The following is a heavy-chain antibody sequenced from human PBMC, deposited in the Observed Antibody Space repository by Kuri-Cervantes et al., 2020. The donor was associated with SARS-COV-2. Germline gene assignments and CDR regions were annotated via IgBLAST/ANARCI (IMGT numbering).Heavy chain of an antibody. CDR2: ISGSGGST. CDR3: ASFEVGEH. V-gene: IGHV3-23*01. Sequence: GESLKISCAASGFTFSSYAMSWVRQAPGKGLEWVSAISGSGGSTYYADSVKGRFTISRDNAKNSLYLQMNSLRAEDTAVYYCASFEVGEHWGQGTLVTVSS. J-gene: IGHJ4*02. D-gene: IGHD3-3*01. CDR1: GFTFSSYA.